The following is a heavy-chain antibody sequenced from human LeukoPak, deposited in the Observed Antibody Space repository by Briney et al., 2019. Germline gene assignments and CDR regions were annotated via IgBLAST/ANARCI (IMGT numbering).Heavy chain of an antibody. J-gene: IGHJ6*03. CDR1: GFTFSGYW. CDR3: AREGSSSSGYMDV. CDR2: IKQDGSEK. V-gene: IGHV3-7*01. D-gene: IGHD6-6*01. Sequence: GGSLRLSCAASGFTFSGYWMSWVRQAPGKGLEWVANIKQDGSEKYYVDSVKGRFTISRDNAKNSLYPQMNSLRAEDTAVYYCAREGSSSSGYMDVWGKGTTVTVSS.